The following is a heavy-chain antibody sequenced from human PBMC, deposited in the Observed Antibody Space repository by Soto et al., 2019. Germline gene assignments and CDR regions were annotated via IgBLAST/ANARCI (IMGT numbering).Heavy chain of an antibody. D-gene: IGHD3-10*01. V-gene: IGHV1-69*01. Sequence: QVQLVQSGAEVKKPGSSVKVSCKASGGTFSSYAISWVRQAPGQGLEWMGGIIPIFGTANYAQKFQGRVTITADESPITAYMELSSLRSEDTAVYYCATEVMVRGVLSVFDYWGQGTLVTVSS. CDR1: GGTFSSYA. CDR2: IIPIFGTA. CDR3: ATEVMVRGVLSVFDY. J-gene: IGHJ4*02.